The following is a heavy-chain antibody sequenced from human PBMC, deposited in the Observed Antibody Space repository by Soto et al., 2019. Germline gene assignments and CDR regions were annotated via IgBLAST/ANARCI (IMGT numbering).Heavy chain of an antibody. J-gene: IGHJ4*02. V-gene: IGHV3-30-3*01. CDR3: ARVWGRRFDY. Sequence: QVQLVESGGGVVQPGRSLRLSCAASGFTFSSYAMHWVRQAPGKGLEWVAVISYDGSNKYYADSVKGQFTISRDNSKNTLYLQMNSLRAEDTAVYYCARVWGRRFDYWGQGTLVTVSS. CDR1: GFTFSSYA. D-gene: IGHD3-16*01. CDR2: ISYDGSNK.